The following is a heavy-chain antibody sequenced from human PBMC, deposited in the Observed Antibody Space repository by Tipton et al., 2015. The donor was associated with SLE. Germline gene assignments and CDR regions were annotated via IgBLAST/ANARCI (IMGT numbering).Heavy chain of an antibody. CDR3: ASLPYSSSNYYYGMDV. V-gene: IGHV4-39*01. CDR2: IYYSGST. D-gene: IGHD6-13*01. J-gene: IGHJ6*02. CDR1: GGSISSSSYY. Sequence: TLSLTCTVSGGSISSSSYYWGWIRQPPGKGLEWIGSIYYSGSTYYNPSLKSRVTISVDTSKNQFSLKLSSVTAADTAVYYCASLPYSSSNYYYGMDVWGQGTTVTVSS.